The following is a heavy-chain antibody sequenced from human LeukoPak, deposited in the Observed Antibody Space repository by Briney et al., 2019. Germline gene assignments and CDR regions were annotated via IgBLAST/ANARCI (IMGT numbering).Heavy chain of an antibody. D-gene: IGHD2-8*02. Sequence: PGGSLRLSCAASGFTFSSYAMSWVRQAPGKGLEWVSAISGSGGSTDYADSVKGRFTISRDNSKNTLYLQMNSLRAEDTAVYYCAEETSYTFGRTGGLYWGQGTLVTVSS. CDR1: GFTFSSYA. V-gene: IGHV3-23*01. J-gene: IGHJ4*02. CDR2: ISGSGGST. CDR3: AEETSYTFGRTGGLY.